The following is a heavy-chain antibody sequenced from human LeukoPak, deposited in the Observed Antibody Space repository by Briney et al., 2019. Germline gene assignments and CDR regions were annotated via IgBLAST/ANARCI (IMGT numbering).Heavy chain of an antibody. Sequence: SETLSLTCAVYGGSFSGYYWSWIRQPPGKGLEWIGEMNHSGSTNYNPSLKSRVTISVDTSKNQFSLRLSSVTAADTAVYYCARLTKNDSGTYRFGKKKRGYMDVWGKGATVTISS. CDR1: GGSFSGYY. D-gene: IGHD3-10*01. J-gene: IGHJ6*03. CDR2: MNHSGST. V-gene: IGHV4-34*01. CDR3: ARLTKNDSGTYRFGKKKRGYMDV.